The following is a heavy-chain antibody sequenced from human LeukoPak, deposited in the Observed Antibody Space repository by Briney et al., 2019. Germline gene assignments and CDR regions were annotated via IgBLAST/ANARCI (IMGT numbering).Heavy chain of an antibody. D-gene: IGHD6-19*01. V-gene: IGHV4-34*01. CDR2: INHSGST. CDR1: GGSFSGYY. Sequence: SETLSLTCAVYGGSFSGYYWSWIRQPPGKGLEWIGEINHSGSTNYNPSLKSRVTISVDTPKNQFSLKLSSVTAADTAVYYCARSRGWSPIDYWGQGTLVTVSS. CDR3: ARSRGWSPIDY. J-gene: IGHJ4*02.